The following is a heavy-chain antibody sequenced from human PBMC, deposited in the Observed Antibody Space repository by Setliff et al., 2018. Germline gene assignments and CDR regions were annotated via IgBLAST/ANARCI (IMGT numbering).Heavy chain of an antibody. CDR2: VYYSGTA. CDR3: ARGGTFRYFDF. Sequence: PSETLSLTCTVSDGSLSTYYWSWIRQPPGKGLEFIGYVYYSGTANYSPSLRSRLTISVXXXKNQFSLXLRSVTAADTAVYYCARGGTFRYFDFWGQGAPVTVSS. D-gene: IGHD5-12*01. CDR1: DGSLSTYY. J-gene: IGHJ4*02. V-gene: IGHV4-59*01.